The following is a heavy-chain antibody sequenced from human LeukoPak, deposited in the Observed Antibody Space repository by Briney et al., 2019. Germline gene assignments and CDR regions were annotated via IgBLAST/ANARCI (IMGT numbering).Heavy chain of an antibody. Sequence: SETLSLTCTLSGDYISSSSYYWGWLRPPPGKGLEWTGDIYYSGSTYYNASLKGRVSISIDTSNNHCSLHLRSLTAADTALYYCARRRYYDSTGYLDWGHGTLVTVSS. CDR1: GDYISSSSYY. D-gene: IGHD3-22*01. CDR2: IYYSGST. J-gene: IGHJ1*01. V-gene: IGHV4-39*02. CDR3: ARRRYYDSTGYLD.